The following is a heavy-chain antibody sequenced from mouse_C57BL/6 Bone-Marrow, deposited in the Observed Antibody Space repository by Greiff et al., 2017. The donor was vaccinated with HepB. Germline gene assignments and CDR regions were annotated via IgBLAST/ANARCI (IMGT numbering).Heavy chain of an antibody. CDR1: GFTFSSYG. CDR2: ISSGGSYT. J-gene: IGHJ3*01. V-gene: IGHV5-6*01. D-gene: IGHD2-2*01. CDR3: ARQDGYAWFAY. Sequence: EVQWVESGGDLVKPGGSLKLSCAASGFTFSSYGMSWVRQTPDKRLEWVATISSGGSYTYYPDSVKGRFTISRDNAKNTLYLQMSSLKSEDTAMYYCARQDGYAWFAYWGQGTLVTVSA.